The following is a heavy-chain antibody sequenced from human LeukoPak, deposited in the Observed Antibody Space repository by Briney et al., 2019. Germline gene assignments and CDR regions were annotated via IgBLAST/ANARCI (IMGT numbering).Heavy chain of an antibody. CDR2: INPDGSGT. CDR3: VRLFGGVTTFDY. D-gene: IGHD4-17*01. CDR1: GFTFSAYW. J-gene: IGHJ4*02. Sequence: GGSLRLSCAASGFTFSAYWMSWVRQGPGKVLDWVASINPDGSGTRYVDSVRGRFTISRDNAQNSLYLHMNSLSAEDTAVYYCVRLFGGVTTFDYWGQGTLITVSS. V-gene: IGHV3-7*01.